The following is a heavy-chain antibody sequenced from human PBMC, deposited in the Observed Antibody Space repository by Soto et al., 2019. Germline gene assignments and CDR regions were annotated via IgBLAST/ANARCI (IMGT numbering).Heavy chain of an antibody. CDR1: GFTFRNYD. Sequence: EVQLVESGGGLVQPGGSLRLSCEASGFTFRNYDMHWVRQGTGKGLEWVSGISAAGDPDYADSVEGRFTISREHAQNSFFLQMNSLRVGDTAVYYCARTDRDFYGLDVWGQGTTVIVSS. CDR2: ISAAGDP. V-gene: IGHV3-13*05. CDR3: ARTDRDFYGLDV. J-gene: IGHJ6*02.